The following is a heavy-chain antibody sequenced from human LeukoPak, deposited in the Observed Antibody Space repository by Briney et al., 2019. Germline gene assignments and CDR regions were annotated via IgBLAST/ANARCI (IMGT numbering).Heavy chain of an antibody. Sequence: QPGGSLRLSCAASGFTFSSYAMSWVRRAPGKGLEWVSAISGSGGSTYYADSVKGRFAISRDNSKNTLYLQMNSLRAEDTAVYYCAKDHRAAYSSSWYDSVDPWGQGTLVTVSS. J-gene: IGHJ5*02. V-gene: IGHV3-23*01. CDR2: ISGSGGST. D-gene: IGHD6-13*01. CDR3: AKDHRAAYSSSWYDSVDP. CDR1: GFTFSSYA.